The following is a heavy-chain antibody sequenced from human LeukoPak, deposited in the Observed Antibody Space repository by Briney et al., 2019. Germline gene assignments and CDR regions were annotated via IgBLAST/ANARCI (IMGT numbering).Heavy chain of an antibody. V-gene: IGHV4-31*03. J-gene: IGHJ5*02. Sequence: PSETLSLTCTVSGGSISSGGYYWSWIRQHPGKGLEWIGYIYYSGSTYYNPSLKSRVTISVDTSKNQFSLKLSSVTAADTAVYYCARDTGGMIPHHNWFDPWGQGTLVTVSS. CDR3: ARDTGGMIPHHNWFDP. D-gene: IGHD3-16*01. CDR1: GGSISSGGYY. CDR2: IYYSGST.